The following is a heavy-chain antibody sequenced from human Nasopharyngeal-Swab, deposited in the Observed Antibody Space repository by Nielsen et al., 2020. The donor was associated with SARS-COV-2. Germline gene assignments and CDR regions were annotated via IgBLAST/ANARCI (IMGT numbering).Heavy chain of an antibody. CDR3: ARGPGAVRFLEWLPNYYYYGMDV. Sequence: GESLKIPCAASGFTFSSYSMNWVRQAPGKGLEWVSYISSSSSTIYYADSVKGRFTISRDNAKNSLYLQMNSLRAEDTAVYYCARGPGAVRFLEWLPNYYYYGMDVWGQGTTVTVSS. J-gene: IGHJ6*02. V-gene: IGHV3-48*04. D-gene: IGHD3-3*01. CDR2: ISSSSSTI. CDR1: GFTFSSYS.